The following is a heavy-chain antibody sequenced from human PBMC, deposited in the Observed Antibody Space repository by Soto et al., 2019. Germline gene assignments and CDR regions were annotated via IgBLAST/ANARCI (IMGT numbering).Heavy chain of an antibody. D-gene: IGHD3-3*02. CDR1: GYTFTSYY. CDR3: ARDSGAIFGVVIIKGNFDY. Sequence: GASVKVSCKASGYTFTSYYIHWVRQAPGQGLEWMGIINPSGGSTSYAQKFQGRVTMTRDTSTSTVYMELSSLRSEDTAVYYCARDSGAIFGVVIIKGNFDYWGQGILVTVS. CDR2: INPSGGST. V-gene: IGHV1-46*03. J-gene: IGHJ4*02.